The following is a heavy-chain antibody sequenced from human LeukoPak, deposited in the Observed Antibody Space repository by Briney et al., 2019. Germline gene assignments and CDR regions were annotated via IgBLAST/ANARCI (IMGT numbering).Heavy chain of an antibody. V-gene: IGHV3-30*04. CDR2: ISYDGSNK. CDR3: ARGPNPLYSGSSLVFDY. Sequence: GGSLRLSCAASGFTFSSYAMHWVRQAPGKGLEWVAVISYDGSNKYYADSVKGRFTISRDNSKNTLYLQMNSLRAEDTAVYYCARGPNPLYSGSSLVFDYWGQGTLVTVSS. CDR1: GFTFSSYA. J-gene: IGHJ4*02. D-gene: IGHD1-26*01.